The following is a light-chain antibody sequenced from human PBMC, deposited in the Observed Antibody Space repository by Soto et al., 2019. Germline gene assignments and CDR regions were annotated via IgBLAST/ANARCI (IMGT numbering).Light chain of an antibody. J-gene: IGLJ2*01. CDR3: CSYAGSSSFRVL. CDR1: SSDIGTYKY. Sequence: QSALTQPASVSGSPGQSITISCTGTSSDIGTYKYVSWFQHHPGKAPKLIIFEVSNRPSGVPDRFSGSKSGNTASLIISGLQAADEAEYYCCCCSYAGSSSFRVLFGGGTQLTVL. V-gene: IGLV2-11*01. CDR2: EVS.